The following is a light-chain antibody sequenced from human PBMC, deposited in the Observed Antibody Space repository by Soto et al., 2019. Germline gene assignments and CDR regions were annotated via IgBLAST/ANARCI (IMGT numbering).Light chain of an antibody. CDR3: QSYDRSLGMYV. CDR1: SSNIGAGYD. CDR2: GNS. Sequence: QSALTQPASVSGAPGQRVTISCTGSSSNIGAGYDVHWYQQLPGTAPKLLIYGNSNRPSGVPDRFSGSKSGTSSSLAITGLQAEDEADYYCQSYDRSLGMYVFGRGTKVTVL. J-gene: IGLJ1*01. V-gene: IGLV1-40*01.